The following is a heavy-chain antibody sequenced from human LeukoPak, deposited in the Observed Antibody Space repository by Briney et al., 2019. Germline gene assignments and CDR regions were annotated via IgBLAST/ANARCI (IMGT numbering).Heavy chain of an antibody. CDR1: GGSISSSNW. CDR3: ASPMTLWYYYGSGSYPL. CDR2: IYHSGST. Sequence: SETLSLTCAVSGGSISSSNWWSWVRQPPGKGLEWIGEIYHSGSTNYNPSLKSRVTISVDTSKDQFSLKLSSVTAADTAVYYCASPMTLWYYYGSGSYPLWGQGTLVTVSS. V-gene: IGHV4-4*02. J-gene: IGHJ4*02. D-gene: IGHD3-10*01.